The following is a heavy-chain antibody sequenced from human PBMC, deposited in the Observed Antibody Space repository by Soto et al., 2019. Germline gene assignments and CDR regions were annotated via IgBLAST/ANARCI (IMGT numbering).Heavy chain of an antibody. CDR3: SQHKDAFNI. D-gene: IGHD6-13*01. V-gene: IGHV3-74*01. Sequence: GGSLRLSCAASGFTISNTYMSWVRQAPGKGLVWVSRINSDGSITTYADSVKGRFTISRDNAKNTLYLQVNGLRAEDTAVYYCSQHKDAFNIWGQGTMVTVSS. CDR1: GFTISNTY. CDR2: INSDGSIT. J-gene: IGHJ3*02.